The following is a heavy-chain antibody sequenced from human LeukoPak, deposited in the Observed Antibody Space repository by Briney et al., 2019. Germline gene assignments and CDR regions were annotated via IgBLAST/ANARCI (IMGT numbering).Heavy chain of an antibody. CDR2: LNHSGST. CDR3: ARRGWLRKVLYYMDV. D-gene: IGHD5-12*01. CDR1: GGSLSGYY. J-gene: IGHJ6*03. V-gene: IGHV4-34*01. Sequence: SETLSLTCAVYGGSLSGYYWSWIREPPGKGLECMGELNHSGSTNYNPSLKSRVTISVDTSKNQFSLKLSSVTAADTAVYYCARRGWLRKVLYYMDVWGKATTVTISS.